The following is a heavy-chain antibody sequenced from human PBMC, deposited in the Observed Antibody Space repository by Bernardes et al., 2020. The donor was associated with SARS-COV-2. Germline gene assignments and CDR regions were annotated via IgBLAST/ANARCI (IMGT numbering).Heavy chain of an antibody. CDR2: ISSSSSYI. Sequence: GGSLRLSCAASGFTFSSYSMNWVRQTPGKGLEWVSSISSSSSYIFYADSVKGRFTISRDNAKNSLYLQMNSLRAEDTAVYYCGREGENIVVAPPDYWGQGTLVIVSS. D-gene: IGHD2-2*01. CDR3: GREGENIVVAPPDY. CDR1: GFTFSSYS. J-gene: IGHJ4*02. V-gene: IGHV3-21*01.